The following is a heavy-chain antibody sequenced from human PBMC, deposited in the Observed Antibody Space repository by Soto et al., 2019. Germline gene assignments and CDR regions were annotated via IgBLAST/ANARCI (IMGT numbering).Heavy chain of an antibody. CDR1: GGTFSSYA. CDR3: AGGGYCSGGSCYSYYYYGMDV. J-gene: IGHJ6*02. Sequence: QVQLVQSGAEVKKPGSSVKVFCKASGGTFSSYAISWVRQAPGQGLEWMGGIIPIFGTANYAQKFQGRVTITADESTSTAYMELSSLRSEDTAVYYCAGGGYCSGGSCYSYYYYGMDVWGQGTTVTVSS. V-gene: IGHV1-69*12. D-gene: IGHD2-15*01. CDR2: IIPIFGTA.